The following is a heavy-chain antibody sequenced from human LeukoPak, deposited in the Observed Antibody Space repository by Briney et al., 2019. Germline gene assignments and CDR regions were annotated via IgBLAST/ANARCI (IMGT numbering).Heavy chain of an antibody. Sequence: SETLSLTCTVSGGSISSSSYYWGWIRQPPGKGLEWIGSIYYSGSTYYNPSLKSRVTISVDTSKNQFSLKLSSVTAADTAVYYCARDQAMIVVVIPDAFDIWGQGTMVTVSS. J-gene: IGHJ3*02. CDR2: IYYSGST. CDR3: ARDQAMIVVVIPDAFDI. D-gene: IGHD3-22*01. V-gene: IGHV4-39*07. CDR1: GGSISSSSYY.